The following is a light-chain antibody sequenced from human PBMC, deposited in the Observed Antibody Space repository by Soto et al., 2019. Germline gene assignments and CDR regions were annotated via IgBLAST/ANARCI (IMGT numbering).Light chain of an antibody. J-gene: IGKJ5*01. V-gene: IGKV1-33*01. CDR2: DAS. Sequence: DIQLTQSPSSLSASVGDRVTITCLASQAIRTALNWYQQKPGKAPKLLIYDASNLETGVPSRFSGSGSGTDFTFTISSLQPEDIATYYCQQYDNLPPFTFGQGTRLEIK. CDR3: QQYDNLPPFT. CDR1: QAIRTA.